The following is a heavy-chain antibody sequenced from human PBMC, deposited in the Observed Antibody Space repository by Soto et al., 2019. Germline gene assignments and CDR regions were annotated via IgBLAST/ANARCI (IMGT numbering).Heavy chain of an antibody. CDR3: ARGAVVAAARPPYNGFDP. D-gene: IGHD6-6*01. Sequence: QVQLVQSGAEVKKPGASVKVSCKASGYTFTGYYMHWVRQAPGQGLEWMGWINPNSGGTNYAQKWQGRVTMTRDTSISTADRELSRLRADDTAVYYGARGAVVAAARPPYNGFDPWGQGTLVTGSS. J-gene: IGHJ5*02. CDR1: GYTFTGYY. CDR2: INPNSGGT. V-gene: IGHV1-2*02.